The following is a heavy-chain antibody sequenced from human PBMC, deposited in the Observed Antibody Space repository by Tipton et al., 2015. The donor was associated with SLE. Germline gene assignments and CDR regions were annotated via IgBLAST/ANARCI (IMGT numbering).Heavy chain of an antibody. CDR2: IYYSGST. CDR3: ARGGAVAAYYYYGMDV. CDR1: GGSISSYY. V-gene: IGHV4-59*07. J-gene: IGHJ6*02. D-gene: IGHD6-19*01. Sequence: TLSLTCTVSGGSISSYYWSWIRQSPGKGLEWIGYIYYSGSTNYNPSLKSRVTISVDTSKNQFSLKLSSVTAAGTAVYYCARGGAVAAYYYYGMDVWGQGTTVTVSS.